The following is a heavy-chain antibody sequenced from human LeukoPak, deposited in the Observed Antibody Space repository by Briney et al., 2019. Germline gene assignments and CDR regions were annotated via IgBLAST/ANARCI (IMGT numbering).Heavy chain of an antibody. CDR3: ARARQWLVWKYYFDY. D-gene: IGHD6-19*01. Sequence: GGSLRLSCAASGFTFSSYSMNWVRQAPGKGLEWVSSISSSSSDIYYADSVKGRFTISRDNAKNSLYLQMNSLRAEETAVYYCARARQWLVWKYYFDYWGQGTLVTVSS. V-gene: IGHV3-21*01. J-gene: IGHJ4*02. CDR1: GFTFSSYS. CDR2: ISSSSSDI.